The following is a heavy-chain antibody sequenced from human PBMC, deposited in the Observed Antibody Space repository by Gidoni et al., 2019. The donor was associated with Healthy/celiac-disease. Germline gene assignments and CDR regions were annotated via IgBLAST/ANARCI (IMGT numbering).Heavy chain of an antibody. CDR2: IWYDGSNK. Sequence: QVQLVESGGGVVQPGRYLRLSCAASGFTFRSYGMHWVRQAPGKGLEWVAVIWYDGSNKYYADYVKGRFTISRDNSKNTLYLQMNSLRAEDTAVYYCARGGEGFPYYFDYWGQGTLVTVSS. CDR1: GFTFRSYG. CDR3: ARGGEGFPYYFDY. D-gene: IGHD7-27*01. J-gene: IGHJ4*02. V-gene: IGHV3-33*01.